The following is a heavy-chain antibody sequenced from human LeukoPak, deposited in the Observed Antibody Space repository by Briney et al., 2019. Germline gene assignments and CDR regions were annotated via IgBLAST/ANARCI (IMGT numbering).Heavy chain of an antibody. V-gene: IGHV3-53*01. D-gene: IGHD1-26*01. J-gene: IGHJ4*02. CDR2: IYSGGST. CDR3: ASQGATWGDY. Sequence: GGSLRLSCAASGFTFSGYAMSWVRQAPGKGLEWVSVIYSGGSTYYADSVKGRFTISRDNSKNTLYLQMNSLRAEDTAVYYCASQGATWGDYWGQGTLVTVSS. CDR1: GFTFSGYA.